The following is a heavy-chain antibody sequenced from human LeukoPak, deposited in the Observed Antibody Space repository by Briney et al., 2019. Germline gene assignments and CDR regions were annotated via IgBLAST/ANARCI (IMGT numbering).Heavy chain of an antibody. CDR1: GFTFNSYA. Sequence: GRSLRLSCVAPGFTFNSYAMHWVRQAPGKGLEWVAVISFDGTKKYYSDSVKGRFTISRDKSKNTVYLQMSSLRPQDTSTYYCARAAIYYYYNLDVWGKGTTVAVSS. CDR2: ISFDGTKK. J-gene: IGHJ6*03. CDR3: ARAAIYYYYNLDV. V-gene: IGHV3-30*04.